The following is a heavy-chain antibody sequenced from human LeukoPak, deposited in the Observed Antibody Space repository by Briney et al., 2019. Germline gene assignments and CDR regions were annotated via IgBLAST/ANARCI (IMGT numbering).Heavy chain of an antibody. CDR2: IFPSGGEI. J-gene: IGHJ4*02. D-gene: IGHD5-18*01. Sequence: QSGGSLRLSCAASGFTFSTFAMIWVRQPPGKGLEWVSSIFPSGGEIHYADSVRGRFTIYRDNSKSILSLQMNSLRAEDTAICYCATYRQVLLPFESWGQGTLVTVSS. CDR3: ATYRQVLLPFES. V-gene: IGHV3-23*01. CDR1: GFTFSTFA.